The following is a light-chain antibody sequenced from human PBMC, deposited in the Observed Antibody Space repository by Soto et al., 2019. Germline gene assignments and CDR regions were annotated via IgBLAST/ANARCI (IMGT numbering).Light chain of an antibody. CDR3: QAWDSSTAWV. CDR2: QDS. Sequence: LTQPPSVSVSPGQTASITCSGDKLGDRYACWYQQKPGQSPVLVIYQDSKRPSGIPERFSGSNSGNTATLTISGTQAMDEADYYCQAWDSSTAWVFGGGTKLTV. V-gene: IGLV3-1*01. CDR1: KLGDRY. J-gene: IGLJ3*02.